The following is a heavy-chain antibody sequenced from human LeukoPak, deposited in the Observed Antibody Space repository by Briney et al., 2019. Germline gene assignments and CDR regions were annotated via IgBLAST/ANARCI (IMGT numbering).Heavy chain of an antibody. Sequence: PGGSLRLSCAASGFTFSSYSMNWVRQAPGKGLEWVSSISSSSSYIYYADSVKGRFTISRDNAKNSLYLQMNSLRAEDTASYYCAKDREYYYDSSGYLFDYWGQGTLVTVSS. D-gene: IGHD3-22*01. CDR1: GFTFSSYS. V-gene: IGHV3-21*04. CDR2: ISSSSSYI. J-gene: IGHJ4*02. CDR3: AKDREYYYDSSGYLFDY.